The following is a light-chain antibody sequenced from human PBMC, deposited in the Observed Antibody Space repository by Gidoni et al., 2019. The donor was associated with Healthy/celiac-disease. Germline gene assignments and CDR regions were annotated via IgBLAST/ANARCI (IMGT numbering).Light chain of an antibody. Sequence: SYVLTQPPSVSVAPGKTARITCGGNNIGRNSVHWYQQNPGQAPVLVVYDDSDRPSGIPERFSGSNSGNTATLTISRVEAGDEADYYCQVWDSSSDHYVVFGGGTKLTVL. CDR1: NIGRNS. CDR2: DDS. J-gene: IGLJ2*01. CDR3: QVWDSSSDHYVV. V-gene: IGLV3-21*03.